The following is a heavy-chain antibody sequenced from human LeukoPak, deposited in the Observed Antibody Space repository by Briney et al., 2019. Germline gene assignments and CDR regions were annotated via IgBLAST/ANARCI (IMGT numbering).Heavy chain of an antibody. CDR1: GYTFTNYW. Sequence: ASVKVSCKASGYTFTNYWIQWVRQAPGQGLEWMGLINPDGGSTAYAHRLQGRVIMTRDTSTSIAYMDLSSLRSEDTAVYHCARAPRNSSTMLDFWGQGTLVTISS. J-gene: IGHJ4*02. CDR2: INPDGGST. V-gene: IGHV1-46*04. CDR3: ARAPRNSSTMLDF. D-gene: IGHD6-13*01.